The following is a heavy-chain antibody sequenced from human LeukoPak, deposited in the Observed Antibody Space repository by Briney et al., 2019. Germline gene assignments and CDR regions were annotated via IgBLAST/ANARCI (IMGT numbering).Heavy chain of an antibody. V-gene: IGHV4-4*02. CDR3: ARRSSSTNWYFDL. D-gene: IGHD6-13*01. CDR1: GGSISSSNW. CDR2: IYYSGST. Sequence: SETLSLTCAVSGGSISSSNWWSWVRQPPGKGLEWIGYIYYSGSTNYNPSLKSRVTISVDTSKNQFSLKLSSVTAADTAVYYCARRSSSTNWYFDLWGRGTLVTVSS. J-gene: IGHJ2*01.